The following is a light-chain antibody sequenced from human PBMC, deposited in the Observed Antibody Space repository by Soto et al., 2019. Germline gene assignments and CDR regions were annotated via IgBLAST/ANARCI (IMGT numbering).Light chain of an antibody. V-gene: IGKV3-11*01. CDR2: DAS. J-gene: IGKJ4*01. CDR3: QQRMGRLT. CDR1: QDLRSF. Sequence: EIVLTQSPATLSLSPGERATLSCRASQDLRSFLAWYQQRPGQAPRLLIYDASSRATVIPARFSGSGSGTDFILTISSLEPEDFAVYYCQQRMGRLTFGGGTRVELK.